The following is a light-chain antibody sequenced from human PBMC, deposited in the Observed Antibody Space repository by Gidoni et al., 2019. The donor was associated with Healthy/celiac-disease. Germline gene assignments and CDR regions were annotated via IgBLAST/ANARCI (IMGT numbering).Light chain of an antibody. CDR1: QDISSY. Sequence: DIQLTQSPSSLSASVGDRVTITCRASQDISSYLNWYQQKPGKAPKLLIYDASSLQSGVPSRFSGSGSGTDFTLTISSLQPEDFATYYCQQCYSTPPRTFGQGTKVEIK. V-gene: IGKV1-39*01. CDR2: DAS. CDR3: QQCYSTPPRT. J-gene: IGKJ1*01.